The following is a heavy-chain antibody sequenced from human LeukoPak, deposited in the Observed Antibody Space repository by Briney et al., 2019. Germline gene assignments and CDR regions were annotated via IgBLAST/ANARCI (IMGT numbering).Heavy chain of an antibody. D-gene: IGHD1-7*01. CDR1: GFTFSDYF. Sequence: PGGSLRLSCAASGFTFSDYFMSWIRQAPGKGLEWLSYISIRGSTIYYADSVKGRFTISRDNAKNSLYLQMNSLRAEDTAVYYCARGRPYYNWNYGGLDYWGQGTLVTVSS. J-gene: IGHJ4*02. V-gene: IGHV3-11*04. CDR2: ISIRGSTI. CDR3: ARGRPYYNWNYGGLDY.